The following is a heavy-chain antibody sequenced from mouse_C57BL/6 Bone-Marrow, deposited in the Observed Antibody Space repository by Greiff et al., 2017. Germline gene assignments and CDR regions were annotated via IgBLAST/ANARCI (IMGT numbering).Heavy chain of an antibody. CDR2: IWSGGST. Sequence: QVQLQQSGPGLVQPSQSLSITCTVSGFSLTSYGVHWVRQSPGKGLEWLGVIWSGGSTDYNEAFISRLSISKDNSKSQVFFKMNSLQADDTAIYFRRHSNPTYAMDYWGQGTSVTVSS. V-gene: IGHV2-2*01. D-gene: IGHD2-5*01. CDR1: GFSLTSYG. CDR3: RHSNPTYAMDY. J-gene: IGHJ4*01.